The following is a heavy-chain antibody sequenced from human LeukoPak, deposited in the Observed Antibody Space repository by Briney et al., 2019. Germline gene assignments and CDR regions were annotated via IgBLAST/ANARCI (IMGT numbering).Heavy chain of an antibody. J-gene: IGHJ3*02. V-gene: IGHV3-23*01. D-gene: IGHD1-20*01. Sequence: GGSLRLSCAASGFTFSSYSMTWVRQAPQKGLEWVSDISNSGGSTYYADSVKGRFTISRDNSKNTLYLQMNSLRAEDTAVYYCARAGNWNDDPTNDAFDIWGQGTMVTVSS. CDR3: ARAGNWNDDPTNDAFDI. CDR1: GFTFSSYS. CDR2: ISNSGGST.